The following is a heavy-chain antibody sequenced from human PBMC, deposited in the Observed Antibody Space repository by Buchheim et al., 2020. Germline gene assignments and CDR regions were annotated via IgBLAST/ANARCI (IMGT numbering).Heavy chain of an antibody. CDR1: GFTFSSAA. CDR2: LTISGDFT. Sequence: EVHLVQSGGGLVQPGGSLRLSCEASGFTFSSAAMTWVRQAPGKGLEWVSSLTISGDFTYYADSVRGRFSISRDNSKNMLDLQMNSLRAEDTAVYYCAKEVRPNDFWGQGTL. J-gene: IGHJ4*02. V-gene: IGHV3-23*04. CDR3: AKEVRPNDF.